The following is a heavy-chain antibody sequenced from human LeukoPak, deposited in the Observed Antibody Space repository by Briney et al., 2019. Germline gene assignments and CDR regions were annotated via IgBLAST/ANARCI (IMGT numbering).Heavy chain of an antibody. CDR3: ARRGSGYSQNYFDY. D-gene: IGHD3-22*01. V-gene: IGHV1-69*06. CDR2: IMPMFGTA. CDR1: GGTFSSYD. J-gene: IGHJ4*02. Sequence: SVKVSCKASGGTFSSYDISWVRQAPGQGLEWMGGIMPMFGTANYAQKFQGRVTITADKSTSTAYMELSSLRAEDTAVYYCARRGSGYSQNYFDYWGQGTLVTVSS.